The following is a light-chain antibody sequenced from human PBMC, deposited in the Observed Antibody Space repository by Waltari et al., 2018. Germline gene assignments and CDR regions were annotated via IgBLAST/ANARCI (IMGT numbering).Light chain of an antibody. V-gene: IGLV2-8*01. J-gene: IGLJ2*01. CDR3: ASFAGSNTL. Sequence: QSALTQPPSAAGYPRQPVTIPCTGTSTDFGVHTYVSWYQQHPGKTPKLLIYEVSERPSGVPDRFSGSKSGITASLTVFGLQTEDEADYYCASFAGSNTLFGGGTKLTVL. CDR2: EVS. CDR1: STDFGVHTY.